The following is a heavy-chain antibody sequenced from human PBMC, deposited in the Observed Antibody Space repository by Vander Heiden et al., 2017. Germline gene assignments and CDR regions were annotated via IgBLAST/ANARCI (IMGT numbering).Heavy chain of an antibody. J-gene: IGHJ4*02. CDR1: GYTSNNYG. D-gene: IGHD6-13*01. CDR3: ATYSSLIPDY. Sequence: QAKLVQSGAEVKKPGDPVKISCQASGYTSNNYGFTWVRQAPGQGLECMGWINTYNGITHYAQNVQGRVTMTADTSTTTAYMELRSLRSDDTAVYYCATYSSLIPDYWGQGTLVTVSA. CDR2: INTYNGIT. V-gene: IGHV1-18*01.